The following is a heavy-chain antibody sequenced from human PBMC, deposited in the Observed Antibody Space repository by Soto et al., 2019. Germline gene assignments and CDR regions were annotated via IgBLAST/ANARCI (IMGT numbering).Heavy chain of an antibody. J-gene: IGHJ2*01. CDR1: GGAFIGYY. CDR3: PISHWDTRRYFDV. CDR2: INHSGST. V-gene: IGHV4-34*01. Sequence: QVQLQQWGASLLKPSETLSLTCAVEGGAFIGYYWSWIRQSPGKGLEWIGEINHSGSTHYNPCLMSRVTMSLDTYKKQFSLKLTSMTAADTGVYYCPISHWDTRRYFDVWGRGCLVTVSS. D-gene: IGHD5-18*01.